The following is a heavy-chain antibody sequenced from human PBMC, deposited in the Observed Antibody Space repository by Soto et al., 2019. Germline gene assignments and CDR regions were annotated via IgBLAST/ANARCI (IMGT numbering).Heavy chain of an antibody. CDR1: AFTLRSYG. D-gene: IGHD6-13*01. Sequence: QVQLVESGGGAVQPGRSLRLSCTASAFTLRSYGMHWVRQAPGKGLEWVAVISHDGGNKYYADSVRGRFTISRDNYKNMINMQMNSLRAEDTAVYYCAKDPASAAGTFFDYYYYMDVWGKGTTVTVSS. CDR2: ISHDGGNK. J-gene: IGHJ6*03. V-gene: IGHV3-30*18. CDR3: AKDPASAAGTFFDYYYYMDV.